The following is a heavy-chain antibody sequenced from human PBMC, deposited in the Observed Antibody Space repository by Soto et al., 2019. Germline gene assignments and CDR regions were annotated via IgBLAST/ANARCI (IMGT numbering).Heavy chain of an antibody. V-gene: IGHV3-11*01. Sequence: PGGALRLCSAASGFTFSDYYMSWIRQAPGKGLECVSYISSSGSTIYHADSVKGRFTISRDNAKNSLYLQMNSLRAEDTAVYYCVSRGYDYRPGYWGQGTLVT. CDR1: GFTFSDYY. D-gene: IGHD5-12*01. J-gene: IGHJ4*02. CDR2: ISSSGSTI. CDR3: VSRGYDYRPGY.